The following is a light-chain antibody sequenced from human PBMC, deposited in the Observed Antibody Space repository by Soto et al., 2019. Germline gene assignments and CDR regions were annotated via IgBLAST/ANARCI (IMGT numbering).Light chain of an antibody. CDR3: QQSYSTPIT. J-gene: IGKJ5*01. V-gene: IGKV1-39*01. CDR2: AAS. Sequence: IQITQSPASVSSSVWERFTITCRASQSISSYLNWYQQKPGKAPKLLIYAASSLQSGVPSRFSGSGSGTDFTLTISSLQPEDFATYYCQQSYSTPITFGQGTRLEI. CDR1: QSISSY.